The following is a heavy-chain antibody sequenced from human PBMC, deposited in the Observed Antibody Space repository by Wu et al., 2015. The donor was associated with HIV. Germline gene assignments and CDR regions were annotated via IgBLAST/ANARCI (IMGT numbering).Heavy chain of an antibody. CDR1: GYTFTSYD. CDR2: MNPNTGDT. V-gene: IGHV1-8*01. D-gene: IGHD6-19*01. CDR3: ARGPXRYKSGWYYFTS. J-gene: IGHJ4*02. Sequence: QVQLEQSGAEVRKPGASMTVSCRPSGYTFTSYDINWVRQAPGQGLEWMGRMNPNTGDTASAPKFQGRVTMTRQTSISTAYLELHTLRLDDTAVYYCARGPXRYKSGWYYFTSWGQGTRGHRLL.